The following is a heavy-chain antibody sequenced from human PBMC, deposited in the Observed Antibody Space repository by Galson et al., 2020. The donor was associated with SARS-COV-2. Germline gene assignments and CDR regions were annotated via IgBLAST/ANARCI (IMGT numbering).Heavy chain of an antibody. CDR2: IIATGTT. CDR1: GFAFNNYA. V-gene: IGHV3-23*01. Sequence: GGSLRLSCAASGFAFNNYAMSWVRQAPGKGLEWVSTIIATGTTYYVDSVKGRFTISRDNSKNTVYLQMNTLRAEDTAVYYCAKRKDYSSRALSVDCASWGQGTLVIVSS. J-gene: IGHJ4*02. CDR3: AKRKDYSSRALSVDCAS. D-gene: IGHD6-13*01.